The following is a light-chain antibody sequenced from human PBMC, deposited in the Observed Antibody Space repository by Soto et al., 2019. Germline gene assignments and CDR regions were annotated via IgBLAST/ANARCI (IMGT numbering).Light chain of an antibody. J-gene: IGLJ2*01. CDR1: KLGDKY. CDR3: QAWDSSSVV. Sequence: SYELTQSPSVSVSPGQTASITCSGDKLGDKYAYWYQQKPGQSPVVVIYEDTKRPSGIPERFSGSNSGNTATLTISGTQAMDEADYYCQAWDSSSVVFGGGTKLTDL. CDR2: EDT. V-gene: IGLV3-1*01.